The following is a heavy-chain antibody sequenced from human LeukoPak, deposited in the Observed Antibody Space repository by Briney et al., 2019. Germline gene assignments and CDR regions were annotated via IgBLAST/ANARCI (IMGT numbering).Heavy chain of an antibody. CDR3: ASHSYGYNH. CDR2: IKQDGSEK. CDR1: GIIITSYW. J-gene: IGHJ5*02. V-gene: IGHV3-7*01. Sequence: GGSLRLSWAASGIIITSYWMSWVRQTPGKGLEWVAYIKQDGSEKNYVDSVKGRFTIFRDNARNSLYLQMNSLRAEDTAVYYCASHSYGYNHWGQGTLVIVSS. D-gene: IGHD3-16*01.